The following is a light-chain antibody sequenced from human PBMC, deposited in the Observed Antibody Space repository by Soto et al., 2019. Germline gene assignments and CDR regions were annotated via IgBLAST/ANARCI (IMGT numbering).Light chain of an antibody. CDR2: AAS. CDR3: QQSYSTPR. J-gene: IGKJ4*01. V-gene: IGKV1-39*01. Sequence: DIQMTQSPSPLSASVGDRVTIACRASQTIRNYLNWYQQKPGEAPKLLIYAASRLQSGVPSRFSGSGSGTDFTLNINTLQPEDIATYCCQQSYSTPRFGGGTKVDI. CDR1: QTIRNY.